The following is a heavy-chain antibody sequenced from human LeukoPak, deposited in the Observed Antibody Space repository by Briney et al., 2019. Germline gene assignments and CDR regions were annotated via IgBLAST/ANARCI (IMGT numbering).Heavy chain of an antibody. CDR3: ARPSIPSAAASALDI. CDR1: GGSIGTYY. J-gene: IGHJ3*02. D-gene: IGHD2-2*01. CDR2: IYYTGST. V-gene: IGHV4-59*08. Sequence: SETLSLTCSVSGGSIGTYYWTWIRQPPGKGLEWIGYIYYTGSTNYSPSLKSRASMSVDTSKNQVSLKMTSVTAADTAVYYCARPSIPSAAASALDIWGQGTMVTASS.